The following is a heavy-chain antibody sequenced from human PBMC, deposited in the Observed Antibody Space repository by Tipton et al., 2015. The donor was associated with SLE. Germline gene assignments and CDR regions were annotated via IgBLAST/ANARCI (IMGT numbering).Heavy chain of an antibody. CDR2: IWYDGSNK. CDR1: GFTFSSYG. V-gene: IGHV3-33*01. Sequence: SLRLSCAASGFTFSSYGMHWVRQAPGKGLEWVAVIWYDGSNKYYADSVKGRFTISRDNSKNSLYLQMNSLRAEDTAVYYCARHAGVGAIPVAFDIWGQGTMVTVSS. D-gene: IGHD1-26*01. CDR3: ARHAGVGAIPVAFDI. J-gene: IGHJ3*02.